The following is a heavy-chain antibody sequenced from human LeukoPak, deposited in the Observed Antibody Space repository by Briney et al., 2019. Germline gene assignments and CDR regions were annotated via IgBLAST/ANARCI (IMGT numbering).Heavy chain of an antibody. Sequence: SVKVSCKASGGTFSSYAISWVRQAPGQGLEWMGGIIPIFGTANYAQKFQGRVTITADESTSTAYMELSSLRSEDTAVYYCARGSRYSYGYDYWGQGILVTVSS. V-gene: IGHV1-69*13. CDR1: GGTFSSYA. J-gene: IGHJ4*02. CDR2: IIPIFGTA. D-gene: IGHD5-18*01. CDR3: ARGSRYSYGYDY.